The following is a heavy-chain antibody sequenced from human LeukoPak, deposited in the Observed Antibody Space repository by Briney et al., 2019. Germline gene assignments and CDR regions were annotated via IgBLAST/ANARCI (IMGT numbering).Heavy chain of an antibody. CDR3: ATSYGGYGNVFDY. V-gene: IGHV4-59*04. CDR1: DFTFSNYG. CDR2: VYYSGST. Sequence: PGGSLRLSCAASDFTFSNYGMNWVRQPPGKGLEWIGNVYYSGSTFYNPSLKSRVTISVDTSKNQFSLKLGSVTAADTAVYYCATSYGGYGNVFDYWGQGTLVTVSS. D-gene: IGHD4-23*01. J-gene: IGHJ4*02.